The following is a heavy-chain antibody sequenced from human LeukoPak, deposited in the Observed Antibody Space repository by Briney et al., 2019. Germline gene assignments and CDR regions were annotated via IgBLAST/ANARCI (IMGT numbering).Heavy chain of an antibody. Sequence: GGSLRLSCAASGFTFSSYGMHWVRQAPGKGLEWVAVISYDGSNKYYADSVEGRFTISRDNSKNTLYLQMNSLRAEDTAVYYCAKDMLERVTYGYYYYGMDVWGKGTTVTVSS. CDR3: AKDMLERVTYGYYYYGMDV. CDR1: GFTFSSYG. CDR2: ISYDGSNK. J-gene: IGHJ6*04. V-gene: IGHV3-30*18. D-gene: IGHD1-1*01.